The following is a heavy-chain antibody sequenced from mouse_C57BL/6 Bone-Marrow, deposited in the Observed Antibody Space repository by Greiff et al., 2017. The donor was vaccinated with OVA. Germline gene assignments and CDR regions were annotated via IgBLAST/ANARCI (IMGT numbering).Heavy chain of an antibody. CDR3: ARRYYGSLVYYAMDY. CDR2: ISSGSSTI. V-gene: IGHV5-17*01. D-gene: IGHD1-1*01. CDR1: GFTFSDYG. Sequence: EVMLVESGGGLVKPGGSLKLSCAASGFTFSDYGMHWVRQAPEKGLEWVAYISSGSSTIYYADTVKGRFTISRDNAKNTLFLQMTSLRSEDTAMYYCARRYYGSLVYYAMDYWGQGTSVTVSS. J-gene: IGHJ4*01.